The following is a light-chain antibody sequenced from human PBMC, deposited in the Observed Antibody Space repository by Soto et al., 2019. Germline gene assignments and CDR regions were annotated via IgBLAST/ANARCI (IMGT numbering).Light chain of an antibody. J-gene: IGKJ1*01. CDR2: KAS. Sequence: DIQMTQSPSTLSASVGDRVTITCRASQSISVCLDWFQQKPGNAPKLLIYKASTLESGVPSRFSGSGTRTETTLTISSLQPDDSATYYCQQYNNRWTFGQGTKMEI. V-gene: IGKV1-5*03. CDR3: QQYNNRWT. CDR1: QSISVC.